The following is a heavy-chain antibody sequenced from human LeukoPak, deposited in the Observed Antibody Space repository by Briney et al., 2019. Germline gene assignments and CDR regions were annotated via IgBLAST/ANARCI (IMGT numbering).Heavy chain of an antibody. V-gene: IGHV6-1*01. CDR1: GDSVSSISAA. D-gene: IGHD6-19*01. CDR2: TYYRSKWYH. J-gene: IGHJ6*02. Sequence: SQTLSLTCAISGDSVSSISAAWNWIRQSPSRGLEWLGRTYYRSKWYHEYAVAVKSRITIDPDTSKNQFSPQLNSVTPEDTAVYYCARGEAGLNYGMDVWGQGTTVTVSS. CDR3: ARGEAGLNYGMDV.